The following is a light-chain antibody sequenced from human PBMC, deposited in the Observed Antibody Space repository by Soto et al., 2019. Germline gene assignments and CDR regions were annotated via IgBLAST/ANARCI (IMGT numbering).Light chain of an antibody. CDR3: QQYDNWPPWT. CDR2: GVS. CDR1: EGVGSH. Sequence: DTVMTQSPATLSVSPGETATLSCRASEGVGSHLAWYQQKAGQAPRLLIYGVSTRATGIPARFRGSGSETDFTLTISSLQSEDSAIYYCQQYDNWPPWTFGQGTKVDIK. V-gene: IGKV3-15*01. J-gene: IGKJ1*01.